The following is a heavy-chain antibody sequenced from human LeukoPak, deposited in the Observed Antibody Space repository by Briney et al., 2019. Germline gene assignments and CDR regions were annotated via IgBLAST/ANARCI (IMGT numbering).Heavy chain of an antibody. Sequence: LEALSLTCAVYGGSFSGYYWSWIRQPPAKGLEWIGEINHSGCTNYNPPLKSRVTISVDTSKNQLSLNLTSLTAADTAVYYCAKGPRGIVVVNNWFDPWGQGTLVTVSS. V-gene: IGHV4-34*01. CDR2: INHSGCT. CDR1: GGSFSGYY. D-gene: IGHD3-22*01. J-gene: IGHJ5*02. CDR3: AKGPRGIVVVNNWFDP.